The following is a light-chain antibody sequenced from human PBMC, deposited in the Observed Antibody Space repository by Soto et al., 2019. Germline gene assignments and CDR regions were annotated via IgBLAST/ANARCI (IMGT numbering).Light chain of an antibody. CDR2: DAS. V-gene: IGKV1-5*01. CDR1: QSISSW. Sequence: DIQMTQSPLNLSRSXGDGVTIAXXASQSISSWLAWYQQKPGKAPKLLIYDASSLESGVPSRFSGSGSGTEFTLTISSLQPDDFATYYCQQYNSYSWTFGQGTKV. J-gene: IGKJ1*01. CDR3: QQYNSYSWT.